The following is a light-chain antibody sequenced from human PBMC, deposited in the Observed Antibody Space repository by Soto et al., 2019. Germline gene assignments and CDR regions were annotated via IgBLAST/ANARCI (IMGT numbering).Light chain of an antibody. J-gene: IGKJ1*01. CDR2: AAS. Sequence: AIRMTQSPSSLSASTGDRVTISCRASQGISSYLAWYQKKPGKAPKLLIYAASTLQSGVPSRFSGSGSGTEFTLTISSLQSEDFAVYYCQQYNNWPPRTFGQGTKVDI. V-gene: IGKV1-8*01. CDR1: QGISSY. CDR3: QQYNNWPPRT.